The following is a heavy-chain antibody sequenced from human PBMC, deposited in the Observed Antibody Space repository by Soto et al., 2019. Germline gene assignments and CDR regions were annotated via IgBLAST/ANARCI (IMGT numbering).Heavy chain of an antibody. CDR2: IYYSGST. J-gene: IGHJ6*02. CDR3: ARSPHYYYYGLDV. D-gene: IGHD3-10*01. V-gene: IGHV4-61*08. Sequence: PSETLSLTCTVSGGSVSSGDYFWSWLRQSPGKRLEWIAYIYYSGSTNYNPSLKSRATISVDTSKSQVSLTLTSMTAADAALYYCARSPHYYYYGLDVCGQGTAVTVSS. CDR1: GGSVSSGDYF.